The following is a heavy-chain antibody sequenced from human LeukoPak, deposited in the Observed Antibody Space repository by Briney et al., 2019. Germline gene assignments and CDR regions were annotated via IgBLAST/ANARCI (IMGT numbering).Heavy chain of an antibody. CDR2: ISSSATYI. D-gene: IGHD3-3*01. J-gene: IGHJ4*02. CDR3: ARDWSGEDY. CDR1: GFIFSSYS. V-gene: IGHV3-21*01. Sequence: KPGGSLRLSCAASGFIFSSYSMSWVRQAPGKGLEWVSSISSSATYIYYADSVKGRFTISRDDAKNSLYLQMNSLRAEDTALYYCARDWSGEDYWGQGTLVTVSS.